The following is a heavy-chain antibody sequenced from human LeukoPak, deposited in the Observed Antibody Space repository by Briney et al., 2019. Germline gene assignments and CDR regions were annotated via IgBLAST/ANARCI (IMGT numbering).Heavy chain of an antibody. Sequence: SETLSLTCAVYGGSFSGYYWSWIRQPPGKGLEWTGEINHSGSTNYNPSLKSRVTISVDTSKNQFSLKLSSVTAADTAVYYCARGYGDYISAPDYWGQGTLVTVSS. CDR1: GGSFSGYY. J-gene: IGHJ4*02. CDR3: ARGYGDYISAPDY. CDR2: INHSGST. D-gene: IGHD4-17*01. V-gene: IGHV4-34*01.